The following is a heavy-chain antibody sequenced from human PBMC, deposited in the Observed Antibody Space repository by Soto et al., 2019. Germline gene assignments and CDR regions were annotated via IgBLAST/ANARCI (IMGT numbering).Heavy chain of an antibody. D-gene: IGHD5-12*01. CDR3: ARDLRKAAGGLGCFQH. CDR2: ISYDGSRK. CDR1: GFTFSRYA. Sequence: QVQLVESGGGVVQPGRSLRLSCAASGFTFSRYAMNWVRQAPGKGLEWVAFISYDGSRKYYADSVKGRFTISRDTSNDTLSLQMNSLRPEDTAAYYCARDLRKAAGGLGCFQHWGQGTLVTVSS. V-gene: IGHV3-30-3*01. J-gene: IGHJ1*01.